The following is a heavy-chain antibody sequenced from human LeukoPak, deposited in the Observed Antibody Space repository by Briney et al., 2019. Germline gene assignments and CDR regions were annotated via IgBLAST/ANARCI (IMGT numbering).Heavy chain of an antibody. V-gene: IGHV4-4*09. D-gene: IGHD1-7*01. CDR3: ARRRELLGWYFGL. Sequence: PSETLSLTCTVSGVSISSYYWSWIRQPPGKGLEWIGYIYTSGSTNYNPSLKSRVTISVDTSKNQFALKLRSVTAADTAVYYCARRRELLGWYFGLWGRGTLVTVSS. CDR2: IYTSGST. J-gene: IGHJ2*01. CDR1: GVSISSYY.